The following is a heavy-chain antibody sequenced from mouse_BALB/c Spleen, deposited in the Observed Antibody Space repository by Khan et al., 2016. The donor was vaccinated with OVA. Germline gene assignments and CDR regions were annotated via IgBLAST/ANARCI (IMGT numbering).Heavy chain of an antibody. D-gene: IGHD3-1*01. CDR3: ARRGAARATGDYFDY. J-gene: IGHJ2*01. Sequence: VQLQQSGAELVRPGTSVKMSCKAAGYTFTNYWIGWVKQRPGHGLEWIGDIYPGGGYTNYNEKFKGKATLTADTSSSTAYMQVSSLTSADSALLYCARRGAARATGDYFDYWGQGTTLTVSA. V-gene: IGHV1-63*02. CDR1: GYTFTNYW. CDR2: IYPGGGYT.